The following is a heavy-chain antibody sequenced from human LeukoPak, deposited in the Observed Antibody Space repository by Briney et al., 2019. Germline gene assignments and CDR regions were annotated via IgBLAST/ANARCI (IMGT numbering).Heavy chain of an antibody. D-gene: IGHD3-22*01. J-gene: IGHJ4*02. Sequence: SETLSLTCTVSGGSISTISYYWGWIRQPPGKGLEWIGYIYYSGSTNYNPSLKSRVTISVDTSKNQFSLRLSSVTAADTAVYYCARVTGYIVEDYFDYWGQGTLVTVSS. V-gene: IGHV4-61*05. CDR3: ARVTGYIVEDYFDY. CDR1: GGSISTISYY. CDR2: IYYSGST.